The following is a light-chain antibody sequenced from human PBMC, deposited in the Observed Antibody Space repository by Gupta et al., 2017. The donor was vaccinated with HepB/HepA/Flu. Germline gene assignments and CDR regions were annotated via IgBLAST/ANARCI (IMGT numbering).Light chain of an antibody. CDR1: QFIRND. CDR2: GAS. Sequence: AIQMTQSPSSPSASVGDRVTITCRASQFIRNDLAWYQQKPGKAPQLLIYGASTLQSGVPSRFSGSGSATDFTLTISSLQPEDFATYYCLHDYNYPRTFGQGTKVEIK. CDR3: LHDYNYPRT. V-gene: IGKV1-6*01. J-gene: IGKJ1*01.